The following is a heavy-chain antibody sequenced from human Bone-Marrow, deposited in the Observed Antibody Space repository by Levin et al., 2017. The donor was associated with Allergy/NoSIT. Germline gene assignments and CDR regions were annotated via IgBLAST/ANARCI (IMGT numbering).Heavy chain of an antibody. Sequence: PGGSLRLSCAASGFSFSRYWMSWVRQTPVKGLEWVANIGEDGGEKYYVDSVKGRFTISRDNAKNSLDLHMNSLRVEDTAVYYCARDDRSGRSPNNWFDPWGQGTLVTVSS. CDR3: ARDDRSGRSPNNWFDP. CDR1: GFSFSRYW. D-gene: IGHD6-25*01. CDR2: IGEDGGEK. V-gene: IGHV3-7*01. J-gene: IGHJ5*02.